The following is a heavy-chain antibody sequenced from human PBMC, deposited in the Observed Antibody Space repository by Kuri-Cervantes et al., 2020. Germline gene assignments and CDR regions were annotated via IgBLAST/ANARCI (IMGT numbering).Heavy chain of an antibody. J-gene: IGHJ6*02. CDR1: GFTFSSYS. CDR2: IYSGGST. D-gene: IGHD5-18*01. Sequence: GESLKISCAASGFTFSSYSTDWVRQAPGKGLEWVSVIYSGGSTYYADSVKGRFTISRDNSKNTLYLQMNSLRAEDTAVYYCARAKRGYSYGHYYYGMDVWGQGTTVTVSS. CDR3: ARAKRGYSYGHYYYGMDV. V-gene: IGHV3-66*01.